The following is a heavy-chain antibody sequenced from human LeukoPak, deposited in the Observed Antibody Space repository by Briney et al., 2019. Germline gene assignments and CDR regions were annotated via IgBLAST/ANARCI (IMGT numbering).Heavy chain of an antibody. CDR1: GYTFTSYG. Sequence: ASVKVSCKASGYTFTSYGISWVRQATGQGLEWMGWMNPNSGNTGYAQKFQGRVTITRNTSISTAYMELSSLRSEDTAVYYCAAGDVLSGSYSGGLDVWGKGTTVTVSS. CDR2: MNPNSGNT. D-gene: IGHD1-26*01. V-gene: IGHV1-8*03. J-gene: IGHJ6*04. CDR3: AAGDVLSGSYSGGLDV.